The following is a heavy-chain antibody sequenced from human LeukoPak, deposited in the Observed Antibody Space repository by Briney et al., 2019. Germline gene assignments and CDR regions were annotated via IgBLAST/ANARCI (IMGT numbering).Heavy chain of an antibody. V-gene: IGHV3-30-3*01. CDR2: ISYGGSNK. J-gene: IGHJ5*02. CDR3: ARLQPGYSYGYVSNWFDP. CDR1: GFTFSSYA. D-gene: IGHD5-18*01. Sequence: PGGSLRLSCAASGFTFSSYAMHWVRQAPGKGLEWVAVISYGGSNKYYADSVKGRFTISRDNAKNSLYLQMNSLRAEDTAVYYCARLQPGYSYGYVSNWFDPWGQGTLVTVSS.